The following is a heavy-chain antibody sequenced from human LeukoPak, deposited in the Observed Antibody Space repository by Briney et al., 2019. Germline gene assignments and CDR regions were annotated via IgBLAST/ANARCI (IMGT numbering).Heavy chain of an antibody. Sequence: ASVKVSCKASGGTFSSYAISWVRQAPGQGLEWMGGIIPIFGTANYAQKFQGRVTITTDESTSTAYMELSSLRSEDTAVYYCARGITIFGVVGEDYYFDYWGQGTLVTVSS. D-gene: IGHD3-3*01. J-gene: IGHJ4*02. CDR1: GGTFSSYA. CDR3: ARGITIFGVVGEDYYFDY. CDR2: IIPIFGTA. V-gene: IGHV1-69*05.